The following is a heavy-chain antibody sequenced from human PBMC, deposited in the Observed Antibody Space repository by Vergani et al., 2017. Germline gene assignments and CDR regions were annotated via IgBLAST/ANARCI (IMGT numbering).Heavy chain of an antibody. CDR2: ISSSGSTI. J-gene: IGHJ4*01. CDR3: ARAYGRYDWFDY. CDR1: GFTFSDYY. V-gene: IGHV3-11*01. D-gene: IGHD1-20*01. Sequence: QVQLVESGGGLVKPGGSLRLSCAASGFTFSDYYMSWIRQAPGKGLEWVSYISSSGSTIYYADSVKGRFTISRDNSKNTVFLQMHSLRAEDTAIYYCARAYGRYDWFDYWGQRTLVTVSS.